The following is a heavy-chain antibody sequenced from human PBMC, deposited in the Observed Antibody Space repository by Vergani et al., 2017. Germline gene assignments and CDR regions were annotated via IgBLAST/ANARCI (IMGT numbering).Heavy chain of an antibody. Sequence: QVQLQESGPGLVKPSETLSLTCTVSGGSVSGYYWSWIRQPPGKGLEWIGYIYYNGDTSYNPSLKSRVSISVDTSKSQFSLKLRSVTAADTAVYYCAREAVAGTYYFDYWGQGALVTVSS. D-gene: IGHD6-19*01. V-gene: IGHV4-59*02. CDR1: GGSVSGYY. CDR2: IYYNGDT. CDR3: AREAVAGTYYFDY. J-gene: IGHJ4*02.